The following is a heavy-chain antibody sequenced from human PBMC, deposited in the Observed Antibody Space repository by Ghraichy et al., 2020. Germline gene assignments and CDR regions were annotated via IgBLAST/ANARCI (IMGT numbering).Heavy chain of an antibody. Sequence: ASVKVSCKASGYTFTSYAMHWVRQAPGQRLEWMGWINACNGNTKYSQKFQGRVTITRDTSASTAYMELSSLRSEDTAVYYCARVDSSGWPYNWFDPWGQGTLVTVSS. V-gene: IGHV1-3*01. CDR2: INACNGNT. CDR3: ARVDSSGWPYNWFDP. D-gene: IGHD6-19*01. CDR1: GYTFTSYA. J-gene: IGHJ5*02.